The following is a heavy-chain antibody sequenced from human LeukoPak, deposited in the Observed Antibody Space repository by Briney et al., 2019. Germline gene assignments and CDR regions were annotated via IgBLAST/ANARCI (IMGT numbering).Heavy chain of an antibody. D-gene: IGHD3-10*01. V-gene: IGHV3-9*01. CDR3: ASPSWFGELLSVY. CDR1: GFTFDDYA. CDR2: ISWNSGSI. Sequence: GRSLRLSCAASGFTFDDYAMHWVRQAPGKGLEWVSGISWNSGSIGYADSVKGRFTISRDNAKNSLYLQMNSLRAEDTAVYYCASPSWFGELLSVYWGQGTLVTVSS. J-gene: IGHJ4*02.